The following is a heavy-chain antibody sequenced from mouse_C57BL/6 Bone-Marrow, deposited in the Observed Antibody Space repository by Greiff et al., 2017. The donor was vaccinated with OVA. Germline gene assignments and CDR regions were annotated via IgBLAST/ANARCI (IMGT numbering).Heavy chain of an antibody. D-gene: IGHD2-2*01. Sequence: QVQLQQSGAELVKPGASVKLSCKASGYTFTSYWMQWVKQRPGQGLEWIGEIDPSDSYTNYNQKFKGKATLTVDTSSSTAYMQLSSLTSEDSAVYYCARTGGYDGFDYGGQGTTLTVSS. CDR2: IDPSDSYT. CDR1: GYTFTSYW. CDR3: ARTGGYDGFDY. J-gene: IGHJ2*01. V-gene: IGHV1-50*01.